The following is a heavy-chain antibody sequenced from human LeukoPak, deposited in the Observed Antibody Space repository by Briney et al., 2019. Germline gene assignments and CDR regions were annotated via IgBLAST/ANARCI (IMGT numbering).Heavy chain of an antibody. V-gene: IGHV4-4*07. D-gene: IGHD3-22*01. CDR2: IYTSGST. CDR3: ARGPPYYDGPTPYGMDV. J-gene: IGHJ6*02. Sequence: KTSETLSLTCTVSGGSIGSYYWSWIRQPAGKGLEWIGRIYTSGSTNYNPSLKSRVTMSVDTSKNQFSLKLSSVTAADTAVYYCARGPPYYDGPTPYGMDVWGQGTTVTASS. CDR1: GGSIGSYY.